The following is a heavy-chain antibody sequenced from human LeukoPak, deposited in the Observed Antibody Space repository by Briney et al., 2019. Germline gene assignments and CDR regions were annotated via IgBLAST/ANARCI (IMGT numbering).Heavy chain of an antibody. V-gene: IGHV5-51*01. CDR3: AVTLGVRGVTPYSIDV. CDR2: VYPGDSYT. D-gene: IGHD3-10*01. CDR1: GYSFNNYW. Sequence: GESLKISCKGSGYSFNNYWIGWVRQMPGKGLEWMGIVYPGDSYTRYSPSFQGQVPISADKSISTAYLQWSSLKASDSAMYYCAVTLGVRGVTPYSIDVWGQGTTVTVSS. J-gene: IGHJ6*02.